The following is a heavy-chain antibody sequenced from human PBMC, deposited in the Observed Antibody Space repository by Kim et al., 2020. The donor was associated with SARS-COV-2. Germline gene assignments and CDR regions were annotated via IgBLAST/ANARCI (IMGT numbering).Heavy chain of an antibody. CDR2: ISAYNGNT. CDR1: GYTFTSYG. D-gene: IGHD3-9*01. V-gene: IGHV1-18*01. Sequence: ASVKVSCKASGYTFTSYGISWVRQAPGQGLEWMGWISAYNGNTNYAQKLQGRVTMTTDTSTSTAYMELRSLRSDDTAVYYCARTYYDILTGLSPQDAFDIWGQGTMVTVSS. J-gene: IGHJ3*02. CDR3: ARTYYDILTGLSPQDAFDI.